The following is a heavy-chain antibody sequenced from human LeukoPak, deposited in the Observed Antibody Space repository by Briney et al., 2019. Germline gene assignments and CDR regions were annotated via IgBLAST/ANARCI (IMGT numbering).Heavy chain of an antibody. CDR2: VDDTGSKK. Sequence: GGSLRLSCAASGFTFSSYGMSWVRQAPGKGLKWVSAVDDTGSKKFYADSVRGRFTISRDNAKNTLYLQMHRLRDEDTAIYYCVRDTFPLLTSFDLWGQGALVTVSS. J-gene: IGHJ4*02. CDR3: VRDTFPLLTSFDL. CDR1: GFTFSSYG. D-gene: IGHD2-15*01. V-gene: IGHV3-23*01.